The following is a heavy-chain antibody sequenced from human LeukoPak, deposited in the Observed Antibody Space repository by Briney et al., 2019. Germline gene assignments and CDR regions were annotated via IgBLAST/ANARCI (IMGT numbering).Heavy chain of an antibody. J-gene: IGHJ3*01. Sequence: GGSLRLSCAASGFTFSSDWMHWVRQAPGQGLEWISAIRGTGGTTYYADSVKGRCTISRDNSRNTVYLQMNSLRAEDTALYFCGKDPNGDYVGAFDFWGPGTMVTVSS. V-gene: IGHV3-23*01. D-gene: IGHD4-17*01. CDR3: GKDPNGDYVGAFDF. CDR2: IRGTGGTT. CDR1: GFTFSSDW.